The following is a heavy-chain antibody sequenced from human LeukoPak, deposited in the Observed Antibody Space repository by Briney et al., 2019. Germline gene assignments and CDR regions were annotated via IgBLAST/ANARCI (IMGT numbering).Heavy chain of an antibody. CDR1: GGSFSGYY. CDR2: INHSGST. J-gene: IGHJ4*02. D-gene: IGHD3-10*01. CDR3: ANSMVRGVFDY. V-gene: IGHV4-34*01. Sequence: SETLSLTCAVYGGSFSGYYWSWIRQPPGKGLEWIGEINHSGSTTYNPSLKSRVTISVDTSKNQFSLKLSSVTAADTAVYYCANSMVRGVFDYWGQGTLVTVSS.